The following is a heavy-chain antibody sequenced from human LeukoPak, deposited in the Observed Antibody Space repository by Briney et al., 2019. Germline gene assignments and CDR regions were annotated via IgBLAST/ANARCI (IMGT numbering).Heavy chain of an antibody. CDR1: GYTLTELS. J-gene: IGHJ4*02. Sequence: VASVKVSCKVSGYTLTELSMHWVRQAPGKGLEWMGGFDPEDGETIYAQKFQGRVTMTEDTSTDTAYMELSSLRSEDTALYYCARDYFGSPSALDYWGQGTLVTVSS. V-gene: IGHV1-24*01. D-gene: IGHD1-26*01. CDR2: FDPEDGET. CDR3: ARDYFGSPSALDY.